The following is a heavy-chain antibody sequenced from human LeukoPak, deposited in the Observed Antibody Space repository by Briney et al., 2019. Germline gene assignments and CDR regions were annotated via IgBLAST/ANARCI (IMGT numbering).Heavy chain of an antibody. D-gene: IGHD3-10*01. CDR3: ARDPEGNQLLFDY. CDR1: GYSISSGYY. CDR2: IYHSGST. J-gene: IGHJ4*02. V-gene: IGHV4-38-2*02. Sequence: PSETLSLTCTVSGYSISSGYYWGWIRQPPGKGLEWIGSIYHSGSTYYNPSLKSRVTISVDTSKNQFSLKLSSVTAADTAVYYCARDPEGNQLLFDYWGQGTLVTVSS.